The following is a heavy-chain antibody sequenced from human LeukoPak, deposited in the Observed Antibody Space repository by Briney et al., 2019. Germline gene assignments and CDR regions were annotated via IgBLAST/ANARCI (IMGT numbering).Heavy chain of an antibody. CDR2: ISGSGGST. CDR3: AKGARLRVSCDY. D-gene: IGHD3-16*01. Sequence: GGSLRLSCTASGFTYGDYIMSWVRQAPGKGLEWVSAISGSGGSTYYADSVKGRFTISRDNSKNTLYLQMNSLRAEDTAVYYCAKGARLRVSCDYWGQGTLVTVSS. CDR1: GFTYGDYI. J-gene: IGHJ4*02. V-gene: IGHV3-23*01.